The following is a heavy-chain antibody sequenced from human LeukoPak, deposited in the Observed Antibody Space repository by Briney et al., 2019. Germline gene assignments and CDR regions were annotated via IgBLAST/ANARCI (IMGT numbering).Heavy chain of an antibody. J-gene: IGHJ4*02. CDR3: AKLKQWQPQRYFFEY. V-gene: IGHV3-23*01. CDR1: GFTFSSYA. Sequence: PGGSLRLSCEASGFTFSSYAMSWVRQAPGKGLEWVSTFSGTSSTSYADAVKGRVTISRDNSKNTLYLQLNSLRAKDTAVYYCAKLKQWQPQRYFFEYWGQGALVTVSS. CDR2: FSGTSST. D-gene: IGHD6-19*01.